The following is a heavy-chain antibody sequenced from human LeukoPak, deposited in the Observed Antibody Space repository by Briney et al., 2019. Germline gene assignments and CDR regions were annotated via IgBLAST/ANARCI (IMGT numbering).Heavy chain of an antibody. J-gene: IGHJ4*02. CDR3: ARVLLPGAG. CDR1: GFTFSSYA. CDR2: ISGSGGST. V-gene: IGHV3-23*01. D-gene: IGHD2-2*01. Sequence: PGGSLRLSRAASGFTFSSYAMSWVRQAPGKGLEWVSAISGSGGSTYYADSVKGRFTISRDDANNSLFLTMNNLRADDTAVYYCARVLLPGAGWGQGTLVTVSS.